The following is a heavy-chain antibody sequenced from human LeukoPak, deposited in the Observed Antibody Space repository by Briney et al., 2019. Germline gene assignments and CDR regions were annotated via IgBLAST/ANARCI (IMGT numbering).Heavy chain of an antibody. V-gene: IGHV3-23*01. CDR2: ISRSGGST. Sequence: GGSLRLSCAASGFTFSSYAMSWVRQAPGKGLEWVPGISRSGGSTNYADSVKGRFTISRDNSKSTLYLQMNSLRAEDTAVYYCARGSYYGYYYFDYWGQGTLVTVSS. D-gene: IGHD1-26*01. CDR3: ARGSYYGYYYFDY. CDR1: GFTFSSYA. J-gene: IGHJ4*02.